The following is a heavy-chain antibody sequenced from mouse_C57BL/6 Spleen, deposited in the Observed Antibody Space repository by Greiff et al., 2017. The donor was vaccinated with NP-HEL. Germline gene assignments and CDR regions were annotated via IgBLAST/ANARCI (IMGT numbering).Heavy chain of an antibody. D-gene: IGHD1-1*01. Sequence: DVQLVESGGGLVKPGGSLKLSCAASGFTFSDYGMHWVRQAPEKGLEWVAYISSGSSTIYYAYTVKGRFTISRDNAKNTLFLQMTSLRSEDTAMYYCARGGYGSSYGDYWGQGTTLTVSS. CDR3: ARGGYGSSYGDY. CDR2: ISSGSSTI. CDR1: GFTFSDYG. V-gene: IGHV5-17*01. J-gene: IGHJ2*01.